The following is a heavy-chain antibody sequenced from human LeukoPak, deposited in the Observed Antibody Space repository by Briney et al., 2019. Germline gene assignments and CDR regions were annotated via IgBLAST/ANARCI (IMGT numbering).Heavy chain of an antibody. CDR2: INPNSGGT. J-gene: IGHJ4*02. CDR3: ARGGIVGVTAAEFDY. D-gene: IGHD1-26*01. CDR1: GYTFTDSY. Sequence: ASVKVSCKASGYTFTDSYIHWVRRAPGQGLEWMGWINPNSGGTKYAQKFQGRVTMTRDTSISTAYMELSRLRSDDTALYYCARGGIVGVTAAEFDYWGQGTLVTVSS. V-gene: IGHV1-2*02.